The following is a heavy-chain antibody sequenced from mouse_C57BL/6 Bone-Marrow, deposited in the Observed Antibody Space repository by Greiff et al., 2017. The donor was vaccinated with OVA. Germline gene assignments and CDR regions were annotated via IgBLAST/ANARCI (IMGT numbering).Heavy chain of an antibody. J-gene: IGHJ2*01. Sequence: QVQLQQSGAELVKPGASVKMSCKASGYTFTTYPIEWMKQNHGKSLEWIGNFHPYNDDTKYNEKFKGKATLTVEKSYSTVDWELSRLTSDDSAVYYCARRDYGSSYGEYFDYWGQGTTLTVSS. D-gene: IGHD1-1*01. V-gene: IGHV1-47*01. CDR3: ARRDYGSSYGEYFDY. CDR2: FHPYNDDT. CDR1: GYTFTTYP.